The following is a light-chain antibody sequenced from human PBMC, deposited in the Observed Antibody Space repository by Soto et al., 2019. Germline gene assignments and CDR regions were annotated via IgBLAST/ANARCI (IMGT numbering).Light chain of an antibody. CDR1: QTIGTW. V-gene: IGKV1-5*01. CDR2: DAS. J-gene: IGKJ5*01. Sequence: DIPVTQSPATLSASVGARVTITCRARQTIGTWLAWYQQKPGKAPKLLIYDASTLESGVPPRFSGSGSGTEFTLTFTSLQPDDVATYYYHEYNSYPVGFGQGTRL. CDR3: HEYNSYPVG.